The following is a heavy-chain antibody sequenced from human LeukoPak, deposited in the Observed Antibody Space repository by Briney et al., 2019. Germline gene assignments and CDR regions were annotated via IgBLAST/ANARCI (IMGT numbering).Heavy chain of an antibody. CDR3: AREYCSSTSCYEDR. D-gene: IGHD2-2*01. V-gene: IGHV4-39*07. Sequence: SETLSLTCTVSGGSISSSSYYWGWIRQPPGKGLEWIGSIYYSGSTYYNPSLKSRVTISVDTSKNQFSLKLSSVTAADTAVYYCAREYCSSTSCYEDRWGQGTLVTVSS. CDR2: IYYSGST. CDR1: GGSISSSSYY. J-gene: IGHJ4*02.